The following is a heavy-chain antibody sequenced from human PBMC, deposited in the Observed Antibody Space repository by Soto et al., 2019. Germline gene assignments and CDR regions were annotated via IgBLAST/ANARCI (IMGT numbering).Heavy chain of an antibody. CDR1: GFSLTTSGVG. D-gene: IGHD1-26*01. CDR3: AHTTTTIVGIPFDY. V-gene: IGHV2-5*02. J-gene: IGHJ4*02. CDR2: IYWDDDK. Sequence: QITLKESGPTLVKPTQTLTLTCTFSGFSLTTSGVGVGCIRQPPGKALEWLALIYWDDDKRYSPSLKSRLTITQDTSKDQVVLTMTNMYPVDTATYYCAHTTTTIVGIPFDYWGQGTLVTVSS.